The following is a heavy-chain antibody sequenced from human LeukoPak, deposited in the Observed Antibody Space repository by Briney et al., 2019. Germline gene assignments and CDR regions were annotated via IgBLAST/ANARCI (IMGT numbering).Heavy chain of an antibody. J-gene: IGHJ4*02. D-gene: IGHD3-3*01. CDR1: GYTFTNYY. CDR2: MNPNSGNT. V-gene: IGHV1-8*02. CDR3: ARGRTYYDFWSGYPTKDAVDY. Sequence: ASVKVSCKTSGYTFTNYYMHWVRQAPGQGLEWMGWMNPNSGNTGYAQKFQGRVTMTRNTSISTAYMELSSLRSEDTAVYYCARGRTYYDFWSGYPTKDAVDYWGQGTLVTVSS.